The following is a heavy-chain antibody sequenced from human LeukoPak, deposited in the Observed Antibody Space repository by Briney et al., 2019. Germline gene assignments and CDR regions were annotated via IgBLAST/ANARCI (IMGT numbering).Heavy chain of an antibody. CDR3: AKFRLSNYEILTGYYYCFDS. D-gene: IGHD3-9*01. Sequence: PGGSLRLSCAASGFTFSSYSMIWFRQAPGKGLEWVSSIAGGGGYIYYADSVKGRFTISRDNAKNTLYLQMNSLRAEDTAVYYCAKFRLSNYEILTGYYYCFDSWGQGTLVTVSS. CDR1: GFTFSSYS. J-gene: IGHJ4*02. V-gene: IGHV3-21*01. CDR2: IAGGGGYI.